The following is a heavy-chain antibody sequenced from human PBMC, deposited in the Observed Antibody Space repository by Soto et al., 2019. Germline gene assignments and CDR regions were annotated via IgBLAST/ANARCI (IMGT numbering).Heavy chain of an antibody. CDR1: GGSLTKYY. CDR2: ISGSGST. V-gene: IGHV4-59*01. CDR3: ARDYGDYWFDP. Sequence: SGTLSLTCTVSGGSLTKYYWSWIRQPPGKGLEWIGHISGSGSTNYNASLKSRVTISVDTSKNQFSLKLSSVTAADTAVYYCARDYGDYWFDPWGQGTLVTVS. J-gene: IGHJ5*02. D-gene: IGHD2-21*02.